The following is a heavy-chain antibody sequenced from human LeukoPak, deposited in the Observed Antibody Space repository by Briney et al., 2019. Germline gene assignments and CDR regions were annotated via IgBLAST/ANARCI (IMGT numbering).Heavy chain of an antibody. Sequence: PGGSLRLSCVGSGFTYTDYWMHWFRQAPGKGPVWVSRINPDGTIIDYADSVKGRFSISRDNAKNLLYLQMNSLRADDTAVYYCARDREAYSNPMKDGAFDMWGQGTMVTVSS. V-gene: IGHV3-74*01. CDR1: GFTYTDYW. D-gene: IGHD4-11*01. CDR3: ARDREAYSNPMKDGAFDM. CDR2: INPDGTII. J-gene: IGHJ3*02.